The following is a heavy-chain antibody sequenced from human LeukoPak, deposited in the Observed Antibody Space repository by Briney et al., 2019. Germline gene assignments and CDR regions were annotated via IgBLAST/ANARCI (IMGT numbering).Heavy chain of an antibody. CDR3: TTMGRGYFDC. V-gene: IGHV3-15*04. J-gene: IGHJ4*02. CDR2: IGSKTEGGTR. D-gene: IGHD3-10*01. Sequence: PGGSLRLSCAASGFTFGDHYMDWVRQAPGKGLEWVGLIGSKTEGGTREYAASVKGRFTISRDDSKNTLYVQMNSLKTEDTAVYYCTTMGRGYFDCWGQGTLVTVSS. CDR1: GFTFGDHY.